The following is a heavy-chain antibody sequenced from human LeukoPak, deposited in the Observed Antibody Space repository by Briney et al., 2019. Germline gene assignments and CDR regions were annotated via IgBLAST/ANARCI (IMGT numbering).Heavy chain of an antibody. Sequence: PSETLSLTCTVSGGSISSYYWSWIRQPPGKGLEWIGYIYYSGSTNYNPSLKSRVAISVDTSKNQFSLKLSSVTAADTAVYYCARIVTDAFDIWGQGTMVTVSS. CDR3: ARIVTDAFDI. V-gene: IGHV4-59*08. J-gene: IGHJ3*02. D-gene: IGHD3-16*02. CDR1: GGSISSYY. CDR2: IYYSGST.